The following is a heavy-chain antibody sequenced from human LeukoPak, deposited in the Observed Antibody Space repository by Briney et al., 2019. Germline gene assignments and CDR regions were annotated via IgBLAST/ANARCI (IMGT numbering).Heavy chain of an antibody. CDR2: IYPGESDT. Sequence: GAALKISFKGSGYRFTSYWIGWVRPMPGKGVEWMGIIYPGESDTRYSPSFQGQVTISADKSISTAYLQWSSLKASDTAMYYCARGLAAAGRLNVRHYYYMDVWGKGTTVTISS. D-gene: IGHD6-13*01. V-gene: IGHV5-51*01. CDR1: GYRFTSYW. CDR3: ARGLAAAGRLNVRHYYYMDV. J-gene: IGHJ6*03.